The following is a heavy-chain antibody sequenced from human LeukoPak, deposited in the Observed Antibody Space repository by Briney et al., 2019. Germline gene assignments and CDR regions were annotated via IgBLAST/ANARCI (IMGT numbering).Heavy chain of an antibody. CDR2: ISYSGST. J-gene: IGHJ3*02. V-gene: IGHV4-59*01. CDR1: GGSISSSY. Sequence: PSETLSLTCTVSGGSISSSYWSWIRQPPGEGLEWIGYISYSGSTNYNPSLKSRVTILVDTSKNQFSLKLSSVTAADTAVYYCARHSRSGYGDYESAFDIWGQGTMVTVSS. D-gene: IGHD5-12*01. CDR3: ARHSRSGYGDYESAFDI.